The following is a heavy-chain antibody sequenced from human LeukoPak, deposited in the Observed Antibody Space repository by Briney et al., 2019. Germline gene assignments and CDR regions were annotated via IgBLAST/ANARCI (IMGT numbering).Heavy chain of an antibody. CDR1: GYTFTGYY. CDR3: ARGVGTITMVRGVTWFDP. Sequence: ASVNVSFKASGYTFTGYYMHWVRQAPGQGLEGMGWINPNSGGTNYAQKFQGRVTMTRDTSISTAYMELSRLRSDGTAVYYCARGVGTITMVRGVTWFDPWGQGTLVTVSS. J-gene: IGHJ5*02. V-gene: IGHV1-2*02. D-gene: IGHD3-10*01. CDR2: INPNSGGT.